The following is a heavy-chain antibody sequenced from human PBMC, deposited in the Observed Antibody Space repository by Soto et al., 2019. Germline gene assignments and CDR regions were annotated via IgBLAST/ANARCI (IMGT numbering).Heavy chain of an antibody. CDR3: ARWLQLRPLDY. CDR2: ITVSNGNP. V-gene: IGHV1-18*01. J-gene: IGHJ4*02. Sequence: QVQLAQSGGEVKKPGASVKVSCKASGYTFTSFGIGWVRQAPGQGLEYMGWITVSNGNPNYAPKFQDRVTMTFDTSTSTAYMELRSLISDDTAMYYCARWLQLRPLDYWGQGTLVTVSS. D-gene: IGHD1-1*01. CDR1: GYTFTSFG.